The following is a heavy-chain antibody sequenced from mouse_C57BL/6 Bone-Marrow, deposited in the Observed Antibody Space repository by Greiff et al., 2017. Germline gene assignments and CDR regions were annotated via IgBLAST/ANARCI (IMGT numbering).Heavy chain of an antibody. CDR2: IYPGGGYT. Sequence: QVQLQQSGAELVRPGTSVKMSCKASGYTFTNYWIGGAKQRPGHGLEWIGDIYPGGGYTNYNEKFKGKATLTADKSSSTAYMQFSSLTSEDSAIYYCARQAYGSSWRYWGQGTTLTVSS. V-gene: IGHV1-63*01. D-gene: IGHD1-1*01. CDR3: ARQAYGSSWRY. J-gene: IGHJ2*01. CDR1: GYTFTNYW.